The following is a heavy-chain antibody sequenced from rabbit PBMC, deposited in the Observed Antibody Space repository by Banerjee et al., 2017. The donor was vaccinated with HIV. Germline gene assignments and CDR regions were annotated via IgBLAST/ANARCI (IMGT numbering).Heavy chain of an antibody. Sequence: QSLEESGGDLVKPGASLTLTCTASGFDFSSNAMCWVRQAPGKGLEWIGCIYTGLGTTNYASWAKGRVTISKTSSTTVTLQMTSLTAADTATYFCARWASSSGDFNLWGQGTLVTVS. CDR2: IYTGLGTT. D-gene: IGHD1-1*01. V-gene: IGHV1S40*01. CDR3: ARWASSSGDFNL. CDR1: GFDFSSNA. J-gene: IGHJ4*01.